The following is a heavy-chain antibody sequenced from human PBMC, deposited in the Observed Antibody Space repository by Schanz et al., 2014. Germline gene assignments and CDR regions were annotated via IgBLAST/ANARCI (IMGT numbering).Heavy chain of an antibody. CDR1: GFRFDDYA. J-gene: IGHJ6*03. CDR2: MSWNAGSL. Sequence: EVQLLESGGGLVQPGGSLRLSCVASGFRFDDYAMHWVRQAPGKGLEWVSGMSWNAGSLGYGDSVKGRFTISRDNAKNSLYLQMNSLRAEDTAVYYCARPSDSSWYMDVWGKGTTVTVSS. CDR3: ARPSDSSWYMDV. V-gene: IGHV3-9*01. D-gene: IGHD2-21*02.